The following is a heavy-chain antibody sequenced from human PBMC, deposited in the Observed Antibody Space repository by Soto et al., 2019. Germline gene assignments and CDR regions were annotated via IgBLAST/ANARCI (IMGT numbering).Heavy chain of an antibody. J-gene: IGHJ6*03. D-gene: IGHD2-15*01. Sequence: QFQLVQSGAEVKKPGSSVKVSCKASGGTFSSYTISWVRQAPGQGLEWMGRIIPILGIANYAQKFQGRVTITADKSTSTAYMELSSLRSEDTAVYYCAGAKLLKPYYYYYYMDVWGKGTTVTVSS. V-gene: IGHV1-69*02. CDR3: AGAKLLKPYYYYYYMDV. CDR1: GGTFSSYT. CDR2: IIPILGIA.